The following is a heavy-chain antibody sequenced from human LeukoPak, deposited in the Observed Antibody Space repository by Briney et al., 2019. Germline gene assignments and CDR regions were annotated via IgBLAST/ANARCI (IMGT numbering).Heavy chain of an antibody. CDR3: ARLTVAGNFFDY. CDR2: INPNSGGT. CDR1: GYTFTGYY. Sequence: ASVTVSCTASGYTFTGYYMHWVRQAPGQGLEWMGWINPNSGGTNYAQKFQGRVTMTRDTSISTAYMELSRLRSDDTAVYYCARLTVAGNFFDYWGQGTLVTVSS. D-gene: IGHD6-19*01. J-gene: IGHJ4*02. V-gene: IGHV1-2*02.